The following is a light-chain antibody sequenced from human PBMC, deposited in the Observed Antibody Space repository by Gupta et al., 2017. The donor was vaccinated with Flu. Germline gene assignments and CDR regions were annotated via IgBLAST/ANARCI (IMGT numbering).Light chain of an antibody. V-gene: IGKV1-12*01. J-gene: IGKJ5*01. Sequence: PSSVSASVGVRVTITCRASQGVDKYLAWYQQKPGEAPNLLIYTTSTLQSGVPSRFSGSGSGPEFTLTITSLQPEDFATDYCQQANSFPITFGQGTRLEIK. CDR2: TTS. CDR3: QQANSFPIT. CDR1: QGVDKY.